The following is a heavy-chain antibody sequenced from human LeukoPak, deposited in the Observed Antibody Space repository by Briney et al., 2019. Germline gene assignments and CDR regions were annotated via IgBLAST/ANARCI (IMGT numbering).Heavy chain of an antibody. CDR3: AREDDDWGPNTFDV. V-gene: IGHV3-48*02. CDR2: INSGSSYM. D-gene: IGHD7-27*01. Sequence: GGSLRLSCAASGFTFSSYSMNWVRQAPGKGLEWVSYINSGSSYMYYPDSVKGRFTISRDNAKNSLYLQMDTLRDEDTAVYYCAREDDDWGPNTFDVWGQGTVVTVSS. J-gene: IGHJ3*01. CDR1: GFTFSSYS.